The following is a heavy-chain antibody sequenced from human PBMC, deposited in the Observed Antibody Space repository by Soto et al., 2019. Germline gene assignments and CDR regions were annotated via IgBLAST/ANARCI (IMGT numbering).Heavy chain of an antibody. D-gene: IGHD2-2*01. CDR2: ISYDGSNK. CDR1: GFTFSSYA. V-gene: IGHV3-30-3*01. J-gene: IGHJ5*02. CDR3: ARDRRQEYCSSTSCRLYWFDP. Sequence: GGSLRLSCAASGFTFSSYAMHWVHQAPGKGLEWVAVISYDGSNKYYADSVKGRFTISRDNSKNTLYLQMNSLRAEDTAVYYCARDRRQEYCSSTSCRLYWFDPWGQGTLVTVSS.